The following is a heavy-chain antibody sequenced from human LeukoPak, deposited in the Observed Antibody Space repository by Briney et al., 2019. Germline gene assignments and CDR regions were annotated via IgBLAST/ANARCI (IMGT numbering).Heavy chain of an antibody. V-gene: IGHV3-21*01. CDR2: ITTSSHYI. J-gene: IGHJ5*02. CDR3: ARSGGPGTYHQLRYNWFDP. Sequence: GGSLRFYCAASGFTLSDYHMNWVRQAPGKGLEWLSSITTSSHYIYYAGAVRGRFTISRDNAKNSLYLQMNILRGEDTAVYYCARSGGPGTYHQLRYNWFDPWGQGTLVTVSS. CDR1: GFTLSDYH. D-gene: IGHD3-10*01.